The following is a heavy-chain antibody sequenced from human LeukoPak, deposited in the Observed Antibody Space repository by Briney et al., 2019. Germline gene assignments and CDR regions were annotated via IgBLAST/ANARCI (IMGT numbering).Heavy chain of an antibody. D-gene: IGHD5-12*01. J-gene: IGHJ3*02. CDR3: ARVRIELDDDAVDI. Sequence: GGSLRFSCAASGFTFSRYGMHWVRQAPGKGLEWVAFIRYDESEKHYADSVKGRFTISRDTSKSTLYLQMSSLRVEDTALYYCARVRIELDDDAVDIWGQGTMVTVSS. V-gene: IGHV3-30*02. CDR1: GFTFSRYG. CDR2: IRYDESEK.